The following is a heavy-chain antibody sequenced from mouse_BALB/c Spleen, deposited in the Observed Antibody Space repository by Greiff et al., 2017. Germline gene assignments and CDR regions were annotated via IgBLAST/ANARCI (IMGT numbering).Heavy chain of an antibody. J-gene: IGHJ2*01. CDR3: ARGGLPVYFDY. D-gene: IGHD2-2*01. Sequence: EVKVEESGGGLVKPGGSLKLSCAASGFTFSSYAMSWVRQTPEKRLEWVASISSGGSTYYPDSVKGRFTISRDNARNILYLQMSSLRSEDTAMYYCARGGLPVYFDYWGQGTTLTVSS. V-gene: IGHV5-6-5*01. CDR2: ISSGGST. CDR1: GFTFSSYA.